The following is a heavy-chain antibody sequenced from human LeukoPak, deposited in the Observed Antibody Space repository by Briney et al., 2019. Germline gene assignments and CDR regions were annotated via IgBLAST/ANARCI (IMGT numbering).Heavy chain of an antibody. CDR3: ARGDSSSWFYGDY. J-gene: IGHJ4*02. CDR1: GGTFSSYS. Sequence: SVKVSCKASGGTFSSYSISWGRQAPGQGVEWMGGIIPIFVTANYAQKFQGRVTITADKSTSTAYMELSSLRSEDTAVYYCARGDSSSWFYGDYWGQGTLVTVSS. V-gene: IGHV1-69*06. CDR2: IIPIFVTA. D-gene: IGHD6-13*01.